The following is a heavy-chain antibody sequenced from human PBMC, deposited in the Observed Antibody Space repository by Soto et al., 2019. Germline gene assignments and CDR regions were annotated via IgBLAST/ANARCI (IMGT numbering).Heavy chain of an antibody. V-gene: IGHV4-39*01. CDR2: IYYSGST. Sequence: SETLSLTCTVSGGSISSSGYYWGWIRHPPGKGLEWIGSIYYSGSTYYNPSLKSRVTISVDTSKNQFSLKLSSVTAADTAVYYCAKLSAWYSSGWYPPFDYWGQGTLVTVSS. CDR1: GGSISSSGYY. J-gene: IGHJ4*02. CDR3: AKLSAWYSSGWYPPFDY. D-gene: IGHD6-19*01.